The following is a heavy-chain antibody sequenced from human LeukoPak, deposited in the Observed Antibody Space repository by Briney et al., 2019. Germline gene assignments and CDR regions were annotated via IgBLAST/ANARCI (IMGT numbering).Heavy chain of an antibody. J-gene: IGHJ4*02. CDR1: GGSFSGYY. D-gene: IGHD3-9*01. V-gene: IGHV4-34*01. CDR3: ARRTATYYDILTGYYQYYFDY. CDR2: INHSGST. Sequence: PSETLSLTCAVYGGSFSGYYWSWIRQPPGKGLEWIGEINHSGSTNYNPSLKSRVTISVDTSKNQFSLKLSSVTAADTAVYYCARRTATYYDILTGYYQYYFDYWGQGTLVTVSS.